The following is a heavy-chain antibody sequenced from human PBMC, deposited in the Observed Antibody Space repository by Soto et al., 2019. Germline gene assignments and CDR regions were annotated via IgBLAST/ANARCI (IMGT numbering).Heavy chain of an antibody. D-gene: IGHD3-3*01. Sequence: QVQLVQSGAEVKKPGSSVKVSCKTSGGSFSSYAITWVRQAPGQGLEWMGGIIPIFGTANYAKKFQGRVTINADESTSTAYMELSSLRSEDTAVYYCARTTADYDFVSRSVKAPYGGYDGMDVWGQGTTVTVSS. CDR3: ARTTADYDFVSRSVKAPYGGYDGMDV. J-gene: IGHJ6*02. V-gene: IGHV1-69*01. CDR1: GGSFSSYA. CDR2: IIPIFGTA.